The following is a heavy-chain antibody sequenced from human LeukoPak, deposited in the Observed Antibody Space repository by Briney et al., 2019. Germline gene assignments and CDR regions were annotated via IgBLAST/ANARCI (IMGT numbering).Heavy chain of an antibody. CDR1: GGSISSYY. CDR2: INHSGST. J-gene: IGHJ4*02. D-gene: IGHD6-13*01. Sequence: PSETLSLTCTVSGGSISSYYWSWIRQPPGKGLEWIGEINHSGSTNYNPPLKSRVTISVDTSKNQFSLKLSSVTAADTAVYYCAIAAAAPWGASYWGQGTLVTVSS. CDR3: AIAAAAPWGASY. V-gene: IGHV4-34*01.